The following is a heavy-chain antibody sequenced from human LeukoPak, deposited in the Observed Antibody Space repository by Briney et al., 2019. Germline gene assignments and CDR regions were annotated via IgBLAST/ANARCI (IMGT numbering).Heavy chain of an antibody. Sequence: GASVKVSCKASVYTFTSYYMHWVRQAPGQGLEWMGIINPSGGSTNYTQKFQGRVTMTRDMSTSTVYMELSSLRSEDTAVYYCARDAWITMVRGVIIGSSSYCYYYMDVWGKGTTVTVSS. CDR3: ARDAWITMVRGVIIGSSSYCYYYMDV. D-gene: IGHD3-10*01. V-gene: IGHV1-46*01. CDR2: INPSGGST. J-gene: IGHJ6*03. CDR1: VYTFTSYY.